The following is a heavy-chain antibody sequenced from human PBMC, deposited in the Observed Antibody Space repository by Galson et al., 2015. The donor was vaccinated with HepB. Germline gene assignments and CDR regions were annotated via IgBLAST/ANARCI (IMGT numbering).Heavy chain of an antibody. CDR2: ISAYNGNT. V-gene: IGHV1-18*01. Sequence: SVKVSCKAFGYTFTSYGISWVRQAPGQGLEWMGWISAYNGNTNYAQKLQGRVTMTTDTSTSTAYMELRSLRSDDTAVYYCARDRAGTKVYYYGMDVWGQGTTVTVSS. CDR1: GYTFTSYG. J-gene: IGHJ6*02. CDR3: ARDRAGTKVYYYGMDV. D-gene: IGHD6-19*01.